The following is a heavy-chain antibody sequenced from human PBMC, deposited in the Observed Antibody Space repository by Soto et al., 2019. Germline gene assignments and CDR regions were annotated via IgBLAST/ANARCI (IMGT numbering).Heavy chain of an antibody. J-gene: IGHJ6*02. V-gene: IGHV3-43*01. Sequence: GGSLRLSCAASGFTFDDYTMHWVRQAPGKGLEWVSLISWDGGSTYYADSVKGRFTISRDNSKNSLYLQMNSLRTEDTALYYCAKGYYDYVWGSYRPHYYYYYGMDVWGQGTTVTVSS. CDR2: ISWDGGST. D-gene: IGHD3-16*02. CDR1: GFTFDDYT. CDR3: AKGYYDYVWGSYRPHYYYYYGMDV.